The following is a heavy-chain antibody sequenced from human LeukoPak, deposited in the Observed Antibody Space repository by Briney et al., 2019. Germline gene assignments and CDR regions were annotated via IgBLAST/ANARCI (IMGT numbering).Heavy chain of an antibody. CDR1: GYTFTSHD. J-gene: IGHJ4*02. CDR2: MNPNVGNT. CDR3: ARGYSNYPFDY. Sequence: RASVKVSCTASGYTFTSHDINWVRQATGQGLEWMGWMNPNVGNTGYAQKFQGRVTFTRNTSVSTAYMELTSLRSEDTAVYYCARGYSNYPFDYWGQGTLVTVSS. D-gene: IGHD4-11*01. V-gene: IGHV1-8*03.